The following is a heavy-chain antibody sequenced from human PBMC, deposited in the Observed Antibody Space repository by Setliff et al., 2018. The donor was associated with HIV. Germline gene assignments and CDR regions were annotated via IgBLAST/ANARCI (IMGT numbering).Heavy chain of an antibody. CDR1: GYTFSTYG. J-gene: IGHJ6*04. Sequence: ASVKVSCKASGYTFSTYGLTWVRQAPGQGLEGMGWIRADNGHTDYAQKFQGRVTRTADTSTSTAYMEMRTLRSDDTAVYYCARVQGINITLARGASAGLDVWGKGTTVTVSS. CDR3: ARVQGINITLARGASAGLDV. V-gene: IGHV1-18*01. D-gene: IGHD3-10*01. CDR2: IRADNGHT.